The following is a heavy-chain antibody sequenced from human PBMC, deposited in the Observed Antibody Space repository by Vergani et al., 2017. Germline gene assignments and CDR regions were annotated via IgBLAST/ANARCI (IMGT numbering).Heavy chain of an antibody. Sequence: QVQLMESGGGVVQPGGSLRLSCAASGFTFSSSGMHWVRQAPGKGLEWVAVIPNDGRNTLYADSVKGRFTISRDNSKNTLYLQMNSLRTEDTAVYYCARVFGGDAPIYFDYWGQGTLVTVSS. CDR2: IPNDGRNT. V-gene: IGHV3-30*03. D-gene: IGHD2-21*02. CDR1: GFTFSSSG. CDR3: ARVFGGDAPIYFDY. J-gene: IGHJ4*02.